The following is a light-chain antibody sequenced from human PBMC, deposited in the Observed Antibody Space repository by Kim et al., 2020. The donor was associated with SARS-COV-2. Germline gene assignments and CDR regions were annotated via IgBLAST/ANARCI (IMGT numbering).Light chain of an antibody. Sequence: DIQMTQSPSTLSASVGDRVTITCRASENINKWLVWYQQKPGKAPKVLIYMASSLESGVPSRFSGSGSGTEFSVTISSLQPDDFATYYCQQDNAFPLTFGGGTKVDIK. J-gene: IGKJ4*01. CDR1: ENINKW. CDR3: QQDNAFPLT. V-gene: IGKV1-5*03. CDR2: MAS.